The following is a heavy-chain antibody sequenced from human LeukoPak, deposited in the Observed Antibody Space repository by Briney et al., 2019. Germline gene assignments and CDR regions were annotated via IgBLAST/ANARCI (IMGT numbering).Heavy chain of an antibody. D-gene: IGHD3-9*01. J-gene: IGHJ3*02. CDR1: GYTFTGYY. CDR3: ARCYDILTAPDI. CDR2: ISAYNGNT. V-gene: IGHV1-18*04. Sequence: ASVKVSCKASGYTFTGYYMHWVRQAPGQGLEWMGWISAYNGNTNYAQKLQGRVTMTTDTSTSTAYMELRSLRSDDTAVYYCARCYDILTAPDIWGQGTMVTVSS.